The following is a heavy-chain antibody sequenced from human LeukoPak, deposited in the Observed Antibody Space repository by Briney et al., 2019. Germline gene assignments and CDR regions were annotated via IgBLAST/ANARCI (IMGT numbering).Heavy chain of an antibody. CDR2: IYYSGST. D-gene: IGHD3-16*01. CDR1: GGSISSTSYY. J-gene: IGHJ4*02. V-gene: IGHV4-61*01. CDR3: ARGAHWGNYFDY. Sequence: SQTLSLTCTVSGGSISSTSYYWSWIRQPPGRGLEWIGYIYYSGSTNYNPSLKSRVTLSVDTSKNQFSLKLSSVTAADTAVYYCARGAHWGNYFDYWGQGTLVTVSS.